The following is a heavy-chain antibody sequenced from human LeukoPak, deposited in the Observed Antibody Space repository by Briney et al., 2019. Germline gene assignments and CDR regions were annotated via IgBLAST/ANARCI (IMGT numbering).Heavy chain of an antibody. CDR3: ARHVGGGYWYFDY. Sequence: SETLSLTCTVSGGSISSYYWSWIRQPPGKGLEWIGYIYYSGSTNYNPSLKSRVTISVDTSKNQFSLKLSSVTAADTAVYYCARHVGGGYWYFDYWGRGTQVTVSS. CDR2: IYYSGST. D-gene: IGHD2-15*01. V-gene: IGHV4-59*08. CDR1: GGSISSYY. J-gene: IGHJ2*01.